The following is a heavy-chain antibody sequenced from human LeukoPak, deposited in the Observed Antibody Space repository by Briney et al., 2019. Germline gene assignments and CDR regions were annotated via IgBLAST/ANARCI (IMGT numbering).Heavy chain of an antibody. V-gene: IGHV5-51*01. J-gene: IGHJ6*02. D-gene: IGHD3-10*01. CDR2: IYPGDSDT. Sequence: GESLKISCQGSGYSFTSYWIGWVRQMPGKGLEWMGIIYPGDSDTRYSPSFQGQVTISADKSISTAYLQWSSLKASDTAMYYCARTQYYYGSGSDRYGMDVWGQGTTVTVSS. CDR1: GYSFTSYW. CDR3: ARTQYYYGSGSDRYGMDV.